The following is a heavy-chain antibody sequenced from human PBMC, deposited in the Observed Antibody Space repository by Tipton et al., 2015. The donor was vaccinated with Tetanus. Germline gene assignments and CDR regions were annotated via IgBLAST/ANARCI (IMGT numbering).Heavy chain of an antibody. CDR2: ISAYNGKT. Sequence: QVQLVQSEAEVKEPGASVKVSCKASGYNFVNFGISWVRQAPGQGLEWMGWISAYNGKTKYAQRLQGRVTMTTDRSASTAYMDLRRLSSDDTAVYYCARVQEQRIYYYGMDVWGQGTTVTVSS. J-gene: IGHJ6*02. CDR1: GYNFVNFG. D-gene: IGHD6-25*01. CDR3: ARVQEQRIYYYGMDV. V-gene: IGHV1-18*01.